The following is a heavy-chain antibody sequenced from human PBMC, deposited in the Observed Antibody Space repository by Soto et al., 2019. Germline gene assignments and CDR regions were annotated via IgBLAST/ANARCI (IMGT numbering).Heavy chain of an antibody. CDR2: ISSSSSTI. CDR1: GFTFSSYS. CDR3: AREGSSWYSLNWFDP. Sequence: GGYLRLSCAASGFTFSSYSMNWVRQAPGKGLEWLSYISSSSSTIYYADSVKGRFTISRDNAKNSLYLQMNSLRAEDTAVYYFAREGSSWYSLNWFDPWGQGTLVTVSS. D-gene: IGHD6-13*01. J-gene: IGHJ5*02. V-gene: IGHV3-48*01.